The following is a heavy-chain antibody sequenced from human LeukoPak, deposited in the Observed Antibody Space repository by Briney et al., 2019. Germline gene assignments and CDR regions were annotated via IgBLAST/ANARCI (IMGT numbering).Heavy chain of an antibody. V-gene: IGHV3-48*01. D-gene: IGHD5-18*01. CDR3: ARDPGYSYAMDS. Sequence: RTGGSLRLSCAASGFTFSTYSMNCVRQAPGKGVEWISQISHGRTRLFYVDSVECRFTVSRDDAKSSLYLQMDGLRVDDTAVYYCARDPGYSYAMDSWGQGTMVTVSS. J-gene: IGHJ4*02. CDR1: GFTFSTYS. CDR2: ISHGRTRL.